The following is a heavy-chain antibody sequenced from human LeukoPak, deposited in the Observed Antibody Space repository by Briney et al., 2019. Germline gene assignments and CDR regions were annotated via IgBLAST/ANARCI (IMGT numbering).Heavy chain of an antibody. D-gene: IGHD3-3*01. V-gene: IGHV1-18*01. CDR3: ARVLDDFWSGYIGY. CDR1: GYTFTSYG. CDR2: ISAYNGNT. Sequence: ASVKVSCKASGYTFTSYGISWVRQAPGQGLEWMGWISAYNGNTNYAQKLQGRVTMTTDTSTSTAYMELRSLRSDDTAVYYCARVLDDFWSGYIGYWGQGTLVTVSS. J-gene: IGHJ4*02.